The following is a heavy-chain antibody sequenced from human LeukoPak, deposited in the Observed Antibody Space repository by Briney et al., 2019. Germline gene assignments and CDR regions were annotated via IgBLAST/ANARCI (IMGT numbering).Heavy chain of an antibody. D-gene: IGHD3-10*01. CDR2: IKQDGSEK. CDR1: GFTFSSYW. Sequence: PGGSLRLSCAASGFTFSSYWMSWVRQAPGKGLEWVANIKQDGSEKYYVDSVKGRFTISRDDAKNSLYLQMNSLRAEDTAVYYCARDHILLWFGELLSGYDYWGQGTLVTVSS. V-gene: IGHV3-7*01. J-gene: IGHJ4*02. CDR3: ARDHILLWFGELLSGYDY.